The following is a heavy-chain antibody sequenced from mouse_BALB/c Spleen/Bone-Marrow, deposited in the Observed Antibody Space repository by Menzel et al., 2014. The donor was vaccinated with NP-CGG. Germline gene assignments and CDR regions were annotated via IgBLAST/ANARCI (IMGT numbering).Heavy chain of an antibody. V-gene: IGHV1-63*02. J-gene: IGHJ2*01. CDR1: GYSFTNFW. CDR2: IYPKNDDA. CDR3: TRHYGNYDY. D-gene: IGHD2-1*01. Sequence: QVQLQQSGAELVRPGTSVKMSCKAAGYSFTNFWIGWVKQRPGHGLEWIGDIYPKNDDANYNEKFKGRPTLTVDTSSXTSYMQLSGLTSEDSAIYYCTRHYGNYDYWGQGSTLTVSS.